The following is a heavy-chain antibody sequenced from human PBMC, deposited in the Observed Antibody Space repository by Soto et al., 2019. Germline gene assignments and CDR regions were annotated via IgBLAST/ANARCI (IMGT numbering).Heavy chain of an antibody. V-gene: IGHV4-4*02. J-gene: IGHJ4*02. CDR2: IYHSGST. CDR3: ARDMGIAAAANNPYYFDY. CDR1: GCSISSSNW. Sequence: SETLSLTCAVSGCSISSSNWWSWVRQPPGKGLEWIGEIYHSGSTNYSPSLKSRVTISVDKSKNQFSLKLSSVTAADTAVYYCARDMGIAAAANNPYYFDYWGQGTLVTVSS. D-gene: IGHD6-13*01.